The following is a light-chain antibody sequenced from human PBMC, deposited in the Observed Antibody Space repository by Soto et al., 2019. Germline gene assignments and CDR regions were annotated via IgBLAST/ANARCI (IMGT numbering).Light chain of an antibody. CDR2: WAS. V-gene: IGKV4-1*01. Sequence: DIVMTQSPDSLAVSLGETATINCRSSQTVFYKSNNKNFLAWYQQKPGQPPRLLISWASTRESGVPDRFSGSGSGTNFTLTIDSLQAEDVAIYYCQHYYFTSPYTFCQGTKLEIK. CDR3: QHYYFTSPYT. CDR1: QTVFYKSNNKNF. J-gene: IGKJ2*01.